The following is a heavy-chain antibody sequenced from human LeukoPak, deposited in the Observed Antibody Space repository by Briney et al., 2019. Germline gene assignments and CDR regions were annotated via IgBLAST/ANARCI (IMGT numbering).Heavy chain of an antibody. D-gene: IGHD3-22*01. J-gene: IGHJ4*02. CDR3: ARDYPYYYDSSGYYSFDY. V-gene: IGHV3-66*01. CDR1: GFTVSTNY. CDR2: IYSGGST. Sequence: GGSLRLSCAASGFTVSTNYMSWVRQAPGKGLEWVSVIYSGGSTYYADSVKGRFTISRDNSENTLYLQMNSLRAEDTAVYYCARDYPYYYDSSGYYSFDYWGQGTLVTISS.